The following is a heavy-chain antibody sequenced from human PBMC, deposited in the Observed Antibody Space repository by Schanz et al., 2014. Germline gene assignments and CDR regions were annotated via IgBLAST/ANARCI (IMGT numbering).Heavy chain of an antibody. CDR3: ARGSPENMIRGELDY. D-gene: IGHD3-10*01. CDR1: GYTFTSYD. Sequence: QVQLVQSGGEVKTPGASVKVSCKASGYTFTSYDINWVRQAPGQGLEWMGIINPIGGSTTYAQKFRGAVTLTTDTSTDTAYLELTSLRSEDTAVYYCARGSPENMIRGELDYWGQGTLVTVSS. J-gene: IGHJ4*02. CDR2: INPIGGST. V-gene: IGHV1-46*03.